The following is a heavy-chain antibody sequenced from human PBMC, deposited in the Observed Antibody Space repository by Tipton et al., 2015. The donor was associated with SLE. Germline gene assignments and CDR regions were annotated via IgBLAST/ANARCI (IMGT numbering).Heavy chain of an antibody. V-gene: IGHV4-59*01. J-gene: IGHJ4*02. CDR1: GGSISSYY. Sequence: TLSLTCTVSGGSISSYYWSWIRQPPGQGLEWIGYVHYTGTTNYNPSLRSRVTMSLDTSKKHFSLELSSVTAADTAIYYCAREFYGSGSPFDYWGPGTLVTVSS. CDR2: VHYTGTT. CDR3: AREFYGSGSPFDY. D-gene: IGHD3-10*01.